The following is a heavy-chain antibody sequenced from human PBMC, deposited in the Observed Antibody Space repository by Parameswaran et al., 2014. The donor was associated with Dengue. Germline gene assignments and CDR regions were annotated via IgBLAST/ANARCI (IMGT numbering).Heavy chain of an antibody. V-gene: IGHV5-51*01. Sequence: VRQMPGKGLEWMGIIYPGDSDTRYSPSFQGQVTISADKSISTAYLQWSSLKASDTAMYYCARWGEAVYFDYWGQGTLVTVSS. D-gene: IGHD3-10*01. CDR2: IYPGDSDT. CDR3: ARWGEAVYFDY. J-gene: IGHJ4*02.